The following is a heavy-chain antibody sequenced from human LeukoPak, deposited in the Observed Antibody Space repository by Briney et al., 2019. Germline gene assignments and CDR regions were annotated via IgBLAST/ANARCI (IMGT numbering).Heavy chain of an antibody. J-gene: IGHJ4*02. CDR1: GFTFSSYS. D-gene: IGHD3-9*01. CDR3: ARSEYDILTGSYNY. Sequence: PGGSLRLSCAASGFTFSSYSMQWVRQAPGKGLEWVSSISSSSSYIYYADSVKGRFTISRDNAKNSLYLQMNSLRAEDTAVYYCARSEYDILTGSYNYWGQGTLVTVSS. V-gene: IGHV3-21*01. CDR2: ISSSSSYI.